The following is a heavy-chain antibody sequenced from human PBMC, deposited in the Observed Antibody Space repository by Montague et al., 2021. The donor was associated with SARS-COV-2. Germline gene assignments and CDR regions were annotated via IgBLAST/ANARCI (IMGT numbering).Heavy chain of an antibody. Sequence: SETLSLTCAVYGGSFSGYSWNWICQPPGKGLEWIGEINHGGSTNCNPYLKRGVTMSVDTSKNQFSLKLSSVTAADTAVYYCARGARQGYGFRLGSFDYWGQGTLVTVSS. V-gene: IGHV4-34*01. CDR3: ARGARQGYGFRLGSFDY. J-gene: IGHJ4*02. D-gene: IGHD3-10*01. CDR1: GGSFSGYS. CDR2: INHGGST.